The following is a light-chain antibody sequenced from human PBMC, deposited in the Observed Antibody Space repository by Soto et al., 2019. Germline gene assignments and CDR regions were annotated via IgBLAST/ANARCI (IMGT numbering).Light chain of an antibody. J-gene: IGKJ2*01. CDR1: QSVNIN. CDR3: HQYNYWPGT. CDR2: GAS. V-gene: IGKV3-15*01. Sequence: VMTQSPVTLSVSRGERATLSCRASQSVNINLAWYQQKPGQAPRLLIYGASTRPTDIPARFSGSGSGTEFTLTIRSLQSEDFAVYYCHQYNYWPGTFGQGTKLDIK.